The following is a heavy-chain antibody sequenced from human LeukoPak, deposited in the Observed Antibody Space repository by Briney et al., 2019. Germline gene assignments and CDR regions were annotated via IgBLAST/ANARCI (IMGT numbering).Heavy chain of an antibody. Sequence: PGGSLRLSCAASGFPFHNYWMTWVRQAPGKGLEWVANINQDENEKYYLDSVKGRFTISRDNAETSLFLQMTSLRGEDTAIYYCARGLYGSGRRSLMAHWGPGTLVAVSS. D-gene: IGHD3-10*01. CDR2: INQDENEK. J-gene: IGHJ4*02. V-gene: IGHV3-7*01. CDR3: ARGLYGSGRRSLMAH. CDR1: GFPFHNYW.